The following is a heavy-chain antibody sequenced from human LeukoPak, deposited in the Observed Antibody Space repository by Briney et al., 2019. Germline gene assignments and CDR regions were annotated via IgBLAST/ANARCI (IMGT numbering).Heavy chain of an antibody. V-gene: IGHV3-30-3*01. Sequence: GGSLRLSCAASGFTFSSYAMHWVRQAPGKGLEWVAVISYDGSNKYYADSVKGRFTISRDNSKNTLYLQVNSLTAEDTAVYYCARDPPYYYDSSGQVDYWGQGTLVTVSS. CDR1: GFTFSSYA. D-gene: IGHD3-22*01. J-gene: IGHJ4*02. CDR2: ISYDGSNK. CDR3: ARDPPYYYDSSGQVDY.